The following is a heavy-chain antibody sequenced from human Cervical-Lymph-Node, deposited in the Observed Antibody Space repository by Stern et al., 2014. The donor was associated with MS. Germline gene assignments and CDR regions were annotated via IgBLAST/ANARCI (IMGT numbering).Heavy chain of an antibody. CDR1: GFTFSLYG. Sequence: VQLLESGGGVVQPGRALRLSCAASGFTFSLYGMHWVRQAPGKGLEWVGVIWYDGSNEKYADSVKGRYTISRDNSKNTLYLQMNSLRAEDTAVYYCARDPLRLVRGMGYYGMDVWGQGTTVTVSS. CDR3: ARDPLRLVRGMGYYGMDV. J-gene: IGHJ6*02. D-gene: IGHD3-9*01. V-gene: IGHV3-33*01. CDR2: IWYDGSNE.